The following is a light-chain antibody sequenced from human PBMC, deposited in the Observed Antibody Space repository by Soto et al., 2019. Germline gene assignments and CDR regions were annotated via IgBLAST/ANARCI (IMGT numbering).Light chain of an antibody. V-gene: IGKV2-28*01. Sequence: DLVMTQSPLSLPVTPGEPASISCRSSKSLLHRTGYSCLDWYLQKQGQSPRLLTCLASNRATGVPDRFSDSGSGTDFTLKISRVEAEDVGIYCSMQALQTPDCFGHGTKLEI. CDR3: MQALQTPDC. J-gene: IGKJ2*03. CDR2: LAS. CDR1: KSLLHRTGYSC.